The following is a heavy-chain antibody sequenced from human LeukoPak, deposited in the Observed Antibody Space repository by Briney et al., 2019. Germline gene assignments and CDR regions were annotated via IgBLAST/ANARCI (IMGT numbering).Heavy chain of an antibody. CDR1: GFTFSSYA. D-gene: IGHD5-24*01. CDR2: ISYDGSNK. CDR3: AKENRERDFDY. V-gene: IGHV3-30*18. Sequence: GGSLRLSCAASGFTFSSYAVHWVRQAPGKGLEWVAVISYDGSNKYYADSVKGRFTISRDNSKNTLYLQVNSLRAEDTAVYYCAKENRERDFDYWGQGTLVTVSS. J-gene: IGHJ4*02.